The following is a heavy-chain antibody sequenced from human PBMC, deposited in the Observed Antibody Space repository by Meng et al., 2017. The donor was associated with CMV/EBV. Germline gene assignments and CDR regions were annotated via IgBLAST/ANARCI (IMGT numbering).Heavy chain of an antibody. CDR1: GGSFSGYY. J-gene: IGHJ6*02. V-gene: IGHV4-34*01. CDR3: ARVTMVRGGYNYYYYYGMDV. Sequence: SETLSLTCAVYGGSFSGYYWSWFRQPPGKGLEWIGEINHSGSTNYNPSLKSRVTISVDTSKNQFSLKLSSVTAADTAVYYCARVTMVRGGYNYYYYYGMDVWGQGTTVTVSS. D-gene: IGHD3-10*01. CDR2: INHSGST.